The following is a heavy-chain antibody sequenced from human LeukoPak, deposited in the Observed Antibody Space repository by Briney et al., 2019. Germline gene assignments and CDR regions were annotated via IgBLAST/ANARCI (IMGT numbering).Heavy chain of an antibody. CDR1: GGSFSGYY. D-gene: IGHD3-16*02. CDR3: AREGGGSNRCLD. V-gene: IGHV4-34*01. CDR2: INHSGST. Sequence: SETLSLTCAVYGGSFSGYYWSWIRQPPGKGLEWIGEINHSGSTNYNPSLKSRVTMSVDTSKNQFSLNLTPVTAADTAVYYCAREGGGSNRCLDWGQGTLVTVSS. J-gene: IGHJ1*01.